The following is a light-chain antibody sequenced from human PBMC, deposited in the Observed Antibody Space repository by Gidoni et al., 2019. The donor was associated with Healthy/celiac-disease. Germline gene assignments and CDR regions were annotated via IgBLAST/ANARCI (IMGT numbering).Light chain of an antibody. CDR3: QQRSNWPLA. J-gene: IGKJ4*01. CDR2: DAS. Sequence: EILLTHSPAPLSLSPGERATLSCRASQSVSSYLAWYQQKPGQAPRLLIYDASNRATGIPARFSGSGSGTDFTLTISSLEPEDFAVYYCQQRSNWPLAFGGGTKVEIK. V-gene: IGKV3-11*01. CDR1: QSVSSY.